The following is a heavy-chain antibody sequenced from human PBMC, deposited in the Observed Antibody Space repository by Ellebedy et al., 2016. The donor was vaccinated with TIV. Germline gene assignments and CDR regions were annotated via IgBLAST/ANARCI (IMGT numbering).Heavy chain of an antibody. CDR3: VRGMHV. Sequence: GESLKISCAASGFTFSNYWMTWVRQAPGKGLEWVANIKQDGSEKYYVDSVKGRFTISRDNAKNSLYLQMNSLRAEDTAVYYCVRGMHVWGQGTTVTVSS. CDR1: GFTFSNYW. CDR2: IKQDGSEK. J-gene: IGHJ6*02. V-gene: IGHV3-7*03.